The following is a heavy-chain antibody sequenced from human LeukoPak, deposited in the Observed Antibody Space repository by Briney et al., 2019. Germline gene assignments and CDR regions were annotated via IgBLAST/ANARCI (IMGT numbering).Heavy chain of an antibody. CDR2: TYYRSTWYN. CDR3: ARRLTQYDCFDP. V-gene: IGHV6-1*01. D-gene: IGHD3-3*01. CDR1: GDSFSSNSVT. Sequence: SQTLSLTCAISGDSFSSNSVTWNWIRQSPSRGLEWLGRTYYRSTWYNDYAVSVRGRITVNPDTSKNQFSLHLNSVTPEDTAVYYCARRLTQYDCFDPWGQGILATVSS. J-gene: IGHJ5*02.